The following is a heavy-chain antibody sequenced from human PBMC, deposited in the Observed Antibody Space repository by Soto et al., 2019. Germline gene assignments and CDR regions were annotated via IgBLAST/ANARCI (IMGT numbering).Heavy chain of an antibody. CDR3: AREGCSGGSCYSRYFDL. V-gene: IGHV4-59*01. CDR1: GGSISSYY. J-gene: IGHJ2*01. Sequence: QVQLQESGPGLVKPSETLSLTCTVSGGSISSYYWSWIRQPPGKGLEWIGYIYYSGSTNYNPSLKSRVIISVDTSKNQCSLKLSSVTAADTAVYYGAREGCSGGSCYSRYFDLWCRGTLVTVSS. CDR2: IYYSGST. D-gene: IGHD2-15*01.